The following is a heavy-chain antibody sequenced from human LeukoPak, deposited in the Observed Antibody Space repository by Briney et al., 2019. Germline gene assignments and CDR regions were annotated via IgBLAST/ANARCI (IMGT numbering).Heavy chain of an antibody. CDR3: ARGVDTAMAYFDY. CDR2: ISAYSGNT. Sequence: ASVKVSCKASGYNFANYGITWVRQAPRQGLEWMGWISAYSGNTDFTQKLQGRVTMTTDTSTSTAYMELRSLRSDDTAVYYCARGVDTAMAYFDYWGQGTLVTVSS. V-gene: IGHV1-18*01. J-gene: IGHJ4*02. D-gene: IGHD5-18*01. CDR1: GYNFANYG.